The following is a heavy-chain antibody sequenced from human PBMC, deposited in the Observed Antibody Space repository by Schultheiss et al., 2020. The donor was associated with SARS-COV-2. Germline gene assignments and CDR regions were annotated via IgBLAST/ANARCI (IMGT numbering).Heavy chain of an antibody. V-gene: IGHV3-21*01. D-gene: IGHD1-26*01. CDR2: ISSSSSYI. J-gene: IGHJ3*02. CDR3: AREIYSIVGATNAFDI. Sequence: GGSLRLSCAASGFTFSSYSMNWVRQAPGKGLEWVSSISSSSSYIYYADSVKGRFTISRDNAKNSLYLQMNSLRAEDTAVYYCAREIYSIVGATNAFDIWGQGTRVTVSS. CDR1: GFTFSSYS.